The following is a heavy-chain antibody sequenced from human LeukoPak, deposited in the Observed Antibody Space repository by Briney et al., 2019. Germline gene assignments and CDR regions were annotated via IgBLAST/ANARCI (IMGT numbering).Heavy chain of an antibody. D-gene: IGHD5-18*01. Sequence: GESLKISCKGSGYSFTSYWIGWVRQMPGKGLEWMGIIYPGDSDTRYSPSFQGQVTISADKSISTAYLQWSSLKASDTAMYYCARQRGYSYGLVRDGAFDIWGQGTMVTVSS. CDR3: ARQRGYSYGLVRDGAFDI. J-gene: IGHJ3*02. CDR1: GYSFTSYW. CDR2: IYPGDSDT. V-gene: IGHV5-51*01.